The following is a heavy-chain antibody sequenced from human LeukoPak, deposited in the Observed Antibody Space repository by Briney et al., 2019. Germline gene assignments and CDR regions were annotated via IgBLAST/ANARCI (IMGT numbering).Heavy chain of an antibody. Sequence: GGSLRLSCAASGFTFSSYGMHWVRRAPGKGLEWVAFIRYDGSNKYYADSVKGRFTISRDSSKNTLYLQMNSLRAEDTAVYYCAKDSNDYVWGSYRYTGYFDYWGQGTLVTVSS. CDR2: IRYDGSNK. V-gene: IGHV3-30*02. J-gene: IGHJ4*02. CDR1: GFTFSSYG. D-gene: IGHD3-16*02. CDR3: AKDSNDYVWGSYRYTGYFDY.